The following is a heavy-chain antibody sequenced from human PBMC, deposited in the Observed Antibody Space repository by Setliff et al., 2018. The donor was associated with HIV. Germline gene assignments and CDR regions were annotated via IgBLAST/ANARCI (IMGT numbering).Heavy chain of an antibody. CDR1: GGTFSVSG. CDR2: IIPAFGTA. J-gene: IGHJ6*02. D-gene: IGHD6-19*01. Sequence: SVKVSCKASGGTFSVSGFSWVRQAPGQGLEWMGGIIPAFGTADYAQKFQGRVTITADASTSTAYMELISLRSEDTAVYYCARGEGSGWDTVEENYYNLDVWGPGTTVTVSS. V-gene: IGHV1-69*13. CDR3: ARGEGSGWDTVEENYYNLDV.